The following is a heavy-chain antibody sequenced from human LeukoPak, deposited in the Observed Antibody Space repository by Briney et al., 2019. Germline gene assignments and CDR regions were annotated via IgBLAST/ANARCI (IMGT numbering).Heavy chain of an antibody. J-gene: IGHJ4*02. Sequence: PGGSLRLSCAASGFTFSSYWMHWVRQAPGKGLVWFSRIASDGSTVYADSVKGRFTISRDNAKDTVYLQMNSLRVEDTAVYYCIGSGGWPGYWGQGTLVTVSS. CDR2: IASDGST. D-gene: IGHD1-26*01. V-gene: IGHV3-74*01. CDR1: GFTFSSYW. CDR3: IGSGGWPGY.